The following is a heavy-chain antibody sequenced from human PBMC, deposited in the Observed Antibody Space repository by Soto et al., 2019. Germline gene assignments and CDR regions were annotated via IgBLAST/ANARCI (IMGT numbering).Heavy chain of an antibody. CDR3: AKNRYFDWFDASY. D-gene: IGHD3-9*01. CDR1: GFTFSSYG. Sequence: GGSLRLSCAASGFTFSSYGMHWVRQAPGKGLGWVAVISYDGSNKYYADSVKGRFTISRDNSKNTLYLQMNSLRAEDTAVYYCAKNRYFDWFDASYWGQGTLVTVSS. J-gene: IGHJ4*02. V-gene: IGHV3-30*18. CDR2: ISYDGSNK.